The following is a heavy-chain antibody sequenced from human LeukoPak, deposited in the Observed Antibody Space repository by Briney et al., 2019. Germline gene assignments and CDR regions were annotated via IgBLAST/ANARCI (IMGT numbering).Heavy chain of an antibody. CDR1: GYTFTGYY. CDR3: VVLDFGVVIRDFDY. D-gene: IGHD3-3*01. J-gene: IGHJ4*02. Sequence: ASVKVSCKASGYTFTGYYMHRVRQAPGQGLEWMGWINPNSGGTNYAQKFQGRVTMTRDTSISTAYMELSRLRSDDTAVYYCVVLDFGVVIRDFDYWGQGTLVTVSS. CDR2: INPNSGGT. V-gene: IGHV1-2*02.